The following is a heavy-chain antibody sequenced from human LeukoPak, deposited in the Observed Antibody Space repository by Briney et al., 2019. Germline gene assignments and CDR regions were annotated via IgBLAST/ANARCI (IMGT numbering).Heavy chain of an antibody. CDR1: GFTFSSYS. V-gene: IGHV3-48*01. J-gene: IGHJ4*02. CDR3: ARGSRADYFDY. CDR2: ISSSSSTI. Sequence: PGGSLRLSCAASGFTFSSYSMNWVRQAPGKGLEWVSYISSSSSTIYYADSVKGRFTISRDNAKNSLYLQMNSLRAEDTAVYYCARGSRADYFDYWGQGTLVTVSS.